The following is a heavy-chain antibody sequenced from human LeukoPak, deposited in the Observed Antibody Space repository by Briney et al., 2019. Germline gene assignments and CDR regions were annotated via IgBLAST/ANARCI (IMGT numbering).Heavy chain of an antibody. CDR2: ISSSSSYI. CDR3: AKDDAWGRYKD. V-gene: IGHV3-21*04. J-gene: IGHJ1*01. D-gene: IGHD3-16*01. CDR1: GFTFSSYS. Sequence: GGSLRLSCAASGFTFSSYSMNWVRQAAGKGLEWVSSISSSSSYIYYADSVKGRFTISRDNSKNTVSLQMNSLRGEDTAVYYCAKDDAWGRYKDWGQGTLVTVSS.